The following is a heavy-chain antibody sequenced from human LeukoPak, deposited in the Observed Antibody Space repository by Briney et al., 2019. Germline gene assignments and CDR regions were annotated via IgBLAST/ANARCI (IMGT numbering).Heavy chain of an antibody. J-gene: IGHJ6*02. CDR1: GFTFSSYS. CDR3: ARGGSYGDYSRV. Sequence: SGGSLRLSCVASGFTFSSYSMTWVRQAPGKGLEWVSSISSSSNYIYYADSAKGRFTISRDNAKKSLYLQMSSLRAEDTAVYYCARGGSYGDYSRVWGQGTTVTVSS. V-gene: IGHV3-21*01. D-gene: IGHD4-17*01. CDR2: ISSSSNYI.